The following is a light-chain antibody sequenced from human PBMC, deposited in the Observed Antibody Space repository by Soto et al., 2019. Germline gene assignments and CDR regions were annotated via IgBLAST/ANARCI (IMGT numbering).Light chain of an antibody. V-gene: IGKV3-20*01. CDR3: QQYGTSPT. CDR2: GAS. Sequence: EGVWTQSPGTVSLSPGERATLSCRASQSVSSIYLAWYQKKPGQAPRLLIYGASSRATDIPDRFSGSGSGTDFTLTISRLEPEDSAVYYCQQYGTSPTFGGGTKVDIK. CDR1: QSVSSIY. J-gene: IGKJ4*01.